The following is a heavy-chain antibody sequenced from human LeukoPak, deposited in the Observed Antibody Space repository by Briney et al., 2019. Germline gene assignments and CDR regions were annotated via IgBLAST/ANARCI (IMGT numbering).Heavy chain of an antibody. CDR3: ARDGKQQLVSDAFDI. CDR2: MYYSGST. CDR1: GGSISSYY. Sequence: SETLSLTCTVSGGSISSYYWSWIRQPPGKGLEWIGYMYYSGSTKYNPSLKSRVTISVDTSKYQFSLKLRSVTAADTAVYYCARDGKQQLVSDAFDIWSQGTMATVSA. D-gene: IGHD6-13*01. J-gene: IGHJ3*02. V-gene: IGHV4-59*01.